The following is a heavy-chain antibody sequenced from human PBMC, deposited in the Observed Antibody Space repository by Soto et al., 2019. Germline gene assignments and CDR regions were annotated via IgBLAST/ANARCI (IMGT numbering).Heavy chain of an antibody. CDR2: IRSKANSYAT. D-gene: IGHD3-22*01. CDR1: GFTFSGSA. V-gene: IGHV3-73*01. J-gene: IGHJ4*02. CDR3: TRPAHPDYYDSSGYYFDY. Sequence: GESLKISCAASGFTFSGSAMHWVRQASGKGLEWVGRIRSKANSYATAYAASVKGSVTISRDDSKNTAYLQMNSLKTEDTAVYYCTRPAHPDYYDSSGYYFDYWGQGTLVTVSS.